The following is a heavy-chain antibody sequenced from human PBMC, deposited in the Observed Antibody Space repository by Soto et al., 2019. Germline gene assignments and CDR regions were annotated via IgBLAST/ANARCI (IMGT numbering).Heavy chain of an antibody. J-gene: IGHJ4*02. Sequence: EVQLVESGGGLVQPGGSLRLSCVASGFTVSSNYMSWVRQAPGKGLEWVSVIYSGTTDGSTNYADSVKGRFTISRDNSKNTLYLQMNGLGAEDTAVYDCARDPKVGGTIGGRGKFDYWGEGTRVTVSS. CDR3: ARDPKVGGTIGGRGKFDY. CDR1: GFTVSSNY. D-gene: IGHD1-26*01. V-gene: IGHV3-66*01. CDR2: IYSGTTDGST.